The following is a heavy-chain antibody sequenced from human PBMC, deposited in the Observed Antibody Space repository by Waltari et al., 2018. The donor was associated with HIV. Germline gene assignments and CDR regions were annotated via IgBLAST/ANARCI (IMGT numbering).Heavy chain of an antibody. CDR1: GFTFRRYW. J-gene: IGHJ2*01. CDR2: INSDGSST. CDR3: ARSAGHFDL. Sequence: EVQLVESGGGLVQPGGYLRLTCAACGFTFRRYWMHWVRQAPGTGLVWVSRINSDGSSTSNADSVKGRFTITRDNAKNTLYLQMNSLRAEDTAVYYCARSAGHFDLWGRGTLVIVSS. V-gene: IGHV3-74*01.